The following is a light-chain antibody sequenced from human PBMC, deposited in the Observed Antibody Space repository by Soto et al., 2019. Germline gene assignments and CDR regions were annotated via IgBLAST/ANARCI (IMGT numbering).Light chain of an antibody. CDR2: AAS. CDR1: QSVSSNS. Sequence: EIVLTQSPGILSLSPGERATLSCRASQSVSSNSLAWYQQKPGQAPRLLIYAASSRATGIPDRFTGSGSGTDFTLTISRLGPEDFAMYYCQQYGASPLTFGGGTKVEIK. V-gene: IGKV3-20*01. CDR3: QQYGASPLT. J-gene: IGKJ4*01.